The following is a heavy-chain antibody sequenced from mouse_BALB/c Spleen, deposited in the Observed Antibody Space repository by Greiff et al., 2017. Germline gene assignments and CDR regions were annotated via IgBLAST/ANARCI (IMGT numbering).Heavy chain of an antibody. CDR3: ARKGGNSRKSSDFDY. CDR2: ILPGSGST. J-gene: IGHJ2*01. D-gene: IGHD2-1*01. CDR1: GYTFSSYW. Sequence: VQLQQSGAELMKPGASVKISCKATGYTFSSYWIEWVKQRPGHGLEWIGEILPGSGSTNYNEKFKGKATFTADTSSNTAYMKLSSLTYEDSAVDYCARKGGNSRKSSDFDYWGQGTTLTVSS. V-gene: IGHV1-9*01.